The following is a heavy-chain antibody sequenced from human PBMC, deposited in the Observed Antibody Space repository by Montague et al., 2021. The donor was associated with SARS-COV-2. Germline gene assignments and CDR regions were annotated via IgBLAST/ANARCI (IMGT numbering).Heavy chain of an antibody. CDR3: ARTPTRPLSLDS. CDR1: GGSITGFS. Sequence: SETLLTCAVSGGSITGFSWSWVRQPAGKGLEWIGRVTTSGTTNYSPSLRSRVTMSVDTSKNQFSLNLNSVTAADTAIYYCARTPTRPLSLDSWGQGTLVTVSS. D-gene: IGHD6-6*01. J-gene: IGHJ4*02. V-gene: IGHV4-4*07. CDR2: VTTSGTT.